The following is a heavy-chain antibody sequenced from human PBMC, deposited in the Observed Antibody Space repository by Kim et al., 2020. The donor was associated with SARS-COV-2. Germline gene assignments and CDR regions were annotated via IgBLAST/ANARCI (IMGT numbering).Heavy chain of an antibody. V-gene: IGHV3-30*04. CDR2: ISYDGSNK. CDR1: GFTFSSYA. J-gene: IGHJ1*01. D-gene: IGHD6-19*01. Sequence: GGSLRLSCAASGFTFSSYAMHWVRQAPGKGLEWVAVISYDGSNKYYADSVKGRFTISRDNSKNTLYLQMNSLRAEDTAVYYCARSCIAVAGTSYWGQGT. CDR3: ARSCIAVAGTSY.